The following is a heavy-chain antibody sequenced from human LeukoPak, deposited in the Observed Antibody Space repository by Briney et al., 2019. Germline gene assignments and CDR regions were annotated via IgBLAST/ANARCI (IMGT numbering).Heavy chain of an antibody. CDR1: GYSISSGYY. CDR3: ARGGRGMIVAFFQH. J-gene: IGHJ1*01. Sequence: SETLSLTCTVSGYSISSGYYWGWIRQPAGKGLEWIGRISSSGSTNYNPSLKSRVTISVDTSKNQFSLKLSSVTAADTAVYYCARGGRGMIVAFFQHWGQGTLVTVSS. CDR2: ISSSGST. V-gene: IGHV4-38-2*02. D-gene: IGHD3-22*01.